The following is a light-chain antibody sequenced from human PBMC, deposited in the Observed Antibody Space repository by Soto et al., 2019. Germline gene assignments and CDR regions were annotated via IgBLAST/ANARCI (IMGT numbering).Light chain of an antibody. CDR3: QQYNNWPPYT. V-gene: IGKV3-15*01. J-gene: IGKJ2*01. CDR1: QSVSSN. CDR2: GAS. Sequence: EIVMTQSPATLSVSPGERATLSCRASQSVSSNLAWYQQKPGQAPRLLIYGASTSATGIPARFSGSGSGTELTLTISSLQSEDFAVYYCQQYNNWPPYTFGQGTKLEIK.